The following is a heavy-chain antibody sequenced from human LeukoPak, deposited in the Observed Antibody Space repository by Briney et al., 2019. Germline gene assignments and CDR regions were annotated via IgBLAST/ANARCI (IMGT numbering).Heavy chain of an antibody. D-gene: IGHD6-13*01. CDR1: GDRLTTNW. Sequence: GESLKISCKLSGDRLTTNWIGWVRQVHGKGLEWTELIYPGNSHTRYSPLFQGQVTLSVDRSISTAYLHWSGLKASDTAIYYCARFALTSSLDYWGQGTLVTVSS. J-gene: IGHJ4*02. CDR3: ARFALTSSLDY. V-gene: IGHV5-51*01. CDR2: IYPGNSHT.